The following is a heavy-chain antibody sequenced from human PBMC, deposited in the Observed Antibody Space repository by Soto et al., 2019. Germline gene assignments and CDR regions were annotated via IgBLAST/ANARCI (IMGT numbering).Heavy chain of an antibody. Sequence: QVLLVQSGTEVKKPGSSVKVSCKASGGTFTSFTLNWVRQAPGQGPEWMGRIIPALGIEDYAPKFQGKVTMTADTSTSRAYMEMSSLRSDDTAVYYCAAVVGTSAFVGYLEYWGQGTLVTVSS. D-gene: IGHD6-19*01. CDR1: GGTFTSFT. CDR3: AAVVGTSAFVGYLEY. V-gene: IGHV1-69*02. CDR2: IIPALGIE. J-gene: IGHJ4*02.